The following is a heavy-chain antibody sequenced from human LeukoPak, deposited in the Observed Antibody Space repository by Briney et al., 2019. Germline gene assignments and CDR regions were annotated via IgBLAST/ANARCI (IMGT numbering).Heavy chain of an antibody. V-gene: IGHV3-30*02. D-gene: IGHD3-22*01. J-gene: IGHJ4*02. CDR2: IRNDGSNK. CDR3: AKHVAGYYFDY. CDR1: GFAFSGYG. Sequence: GGSLRLSCAASGFAFSGYGMDWVRQAPGKGLEWVAFIRNDGSNKYYADSVKGRFTISRDNSKNTLYLQMNSLRPEDTAVYYCAKHVAGYYFDYWGQGTLVTVSS.